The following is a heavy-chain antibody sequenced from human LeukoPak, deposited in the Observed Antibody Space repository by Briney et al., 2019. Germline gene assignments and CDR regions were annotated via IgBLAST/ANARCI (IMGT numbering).Heavy chain of an antibody. CDR3: ARGYNPLDY. CDR1: GASISNYY. CDR2: IYYSGST. Sequence: PSETLSLTCTVSGASISNYYWSWIRQPPGKELEWIGYIYYSGSTDSNPSLKSRVTISVDTSKNQLSLRLSSVTAADTAVYYCARGYNPLDYWGQGTLVTVSS. V-gene: IGHV4-59*01. D-gene: IGHD1-1*01. J-gene: IGHJ4*02.